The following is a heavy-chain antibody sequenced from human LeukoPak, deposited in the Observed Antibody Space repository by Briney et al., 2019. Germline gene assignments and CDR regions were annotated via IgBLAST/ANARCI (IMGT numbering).Heavy chain of an antibody. D-gene: IGHD6-6*01. Sequence: GASVRVSYKGSGYTFTMYDINWGRQAPGEGGEWVGCMNPNSGNTGYAQKFQGRVTMTRNTSIGTAYMELSSLRSEDTAVYYCARGEKSIAALVNYYWGQGTLVTVSS. V-gene: IGHV1-8*01. CDR3: ARGEKSIAALVNYY. J-gene: IGHJ4*02. CDR2: MNPNSGNT. CDR1: GYTFTMYD.